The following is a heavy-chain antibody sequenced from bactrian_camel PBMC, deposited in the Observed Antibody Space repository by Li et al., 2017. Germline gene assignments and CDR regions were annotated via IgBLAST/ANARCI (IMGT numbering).Heavy chain of an antibody. CDR1: GFTFSTNY. Sequence: QVQLVESGGGLVQPGGSLTLSCVGSGFTFSTNYMNWVRQAPGKGLEWVSTINGDGTNTDYLDSVKGRFTISRDNAKNTVYLQMNTLKPEDTAMYYCAARPWAGCYTKLSVRDFTYWGQGTQVTVS. D-gene: IGHD2*01. CDR2: INGDGTNT. V-gene: IGHV3-2*01. J-gene: IGHJ6*01. CDR3: AARPWAGCYTKLSVRDFTY.